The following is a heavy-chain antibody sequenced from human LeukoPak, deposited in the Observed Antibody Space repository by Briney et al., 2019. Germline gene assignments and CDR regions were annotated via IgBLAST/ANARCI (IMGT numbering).Heavy chain of an antibody. J-gene: IGHJ4*02. Sequence: SSVTVSFKSSGSTFTSYRISWVRQPPGQGLEWMGWISAYNGNTNYAQKLQGRVTMTTDTSTSTAYMELRSLRSDARAVYYCARDLQAITIQPGYWGQGTLVTVSS. CDR2: ISAYNGNT. CDR1: GSTFTSYR. D-gene: IGHD3-3*01. CDR3: ARDLQAITIQPGY. V-gene: IGHV1-18*01.